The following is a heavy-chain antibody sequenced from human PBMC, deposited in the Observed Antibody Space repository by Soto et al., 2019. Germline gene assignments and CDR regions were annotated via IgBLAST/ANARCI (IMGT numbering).Heavy chain of an antibody. CDR2: MSHSGGT. J-gene: IGHJ3*02. CDR3: ARVERGTATTVVDAFDI. D-gene: IGHD1-1*01. Sequence: QVQLQQWGAGLLKPSETLSLTCAVYGGFVSSGSYYWRWLRQPPGKGLEWIGEMSHSGGTHFNPSLKSRVTISVDTSKNQFSLKMSPVTAADTALYYCARVERGTATTVVDAFDIWGPGTMVTVSS. V-gene: IGHV4-34*01. CDR1: GGFVSSGSYY.